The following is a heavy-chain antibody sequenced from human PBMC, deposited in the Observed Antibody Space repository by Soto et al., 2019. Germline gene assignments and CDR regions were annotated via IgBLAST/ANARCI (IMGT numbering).Heavy chain of an antibody. CDR1: GASISSDDYY. V-gene: IGHV4-30-4*01. CDR3: ARTPMP. Sequence: SETLSLTCTVSGASISSDDYYWSWIRQSPGKGLEWIGYIFYTGSTYYNPSLQSRVTISVDTSKNQFSLKLSSVTAADTAVYYCARTPMPWGQGTLVTVSS. CDR2: IFYTGST. J-gene: IGHJ5*02. D-gene: IGHD2-2*01.